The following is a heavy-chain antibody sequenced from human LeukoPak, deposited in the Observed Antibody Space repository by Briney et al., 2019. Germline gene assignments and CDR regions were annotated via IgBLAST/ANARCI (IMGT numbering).Heavy chain of an antibody. CDR3: ARELKEYYYDSSGSVGYYFDY. V-gene: IGHV4-59*01. CDR2: IYYSGSA. J-gene: IGHJ4*02. D-gene: IGHD3-22*01. CDR1: GGSISSYY. Sequence: SETLSLTCTVSGGSISSYYWSWIRQPPGKGLERIGYIYYSGSANYNPSLKSRVTISVDTSKNQFSLQLSSVTAADTAVYYCARELKEYYYDSSGSVGYYFDYWGQGTLVTVSS.